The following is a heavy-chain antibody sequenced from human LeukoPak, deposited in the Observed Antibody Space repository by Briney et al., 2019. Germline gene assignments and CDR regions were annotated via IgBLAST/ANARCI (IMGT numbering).Heavy chain of an antibody. J-gene: IGHJ6*04. CDR2: IKQDGSEK. CDR3: AELGITMIGGV. V-gene: IGHV3-7*01. CDR1: GFIFSSYW. D-gene: IGHD3-10*02. Sequence: GGFLRLSCAASGFIFSSYWMSWVRQAPGKGLEWVANIKQDGSEKDYVDSVKGRFTISRDNAKNSLYLQMNSLRAEDTAVYYCAELGITMIGGVWGKGTTVTISS.